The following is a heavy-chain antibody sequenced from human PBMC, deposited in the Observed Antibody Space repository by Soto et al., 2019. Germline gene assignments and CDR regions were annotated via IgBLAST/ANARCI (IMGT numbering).Heavy chain of an antibody. CDR1: GFTFSSYA. CDR3: ARESNYYDSSGCFDY. CDR2: ISYDGSNK. J-gene: IGHJ4*02. D-gene: IGHD3-22*01. Sequence: GGSLRLSCAASGFTFSSYAMHWVRQAPGKGLEWVAVISYDGSNKYYADSVKGRFTISRDNSKNTLYLQMNSLRAEDTAVYYCARESNYYDSSGCFDYWGQGTLVTVSS. V-gene: IGHV3-30-3*01.